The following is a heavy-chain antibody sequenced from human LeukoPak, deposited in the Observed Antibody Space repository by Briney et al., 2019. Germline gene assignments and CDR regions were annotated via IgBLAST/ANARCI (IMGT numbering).Heavy chain of an antibody. Sequence: PSETLSLTCTVSGDSLSRGNYYWTWIRQPAGRELERIGRIYSSGTTNYNPSLKSRVTISLDKSRKQFSLELTSVTAADTAIYYCARTYGSDAFDIWGPGTRVTVSS. CDR2: IYSSGTT. V-gene: IGHV4-61*02. D-gene: IGHD3-10*01. J-gene: IGHJ3*02. CDR1: GDSLSRGNYY. CDR3: ARTYGSDAFDI.